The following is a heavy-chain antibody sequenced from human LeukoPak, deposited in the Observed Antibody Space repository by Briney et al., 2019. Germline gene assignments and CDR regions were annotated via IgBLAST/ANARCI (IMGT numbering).Heavy chain of an antibody. CDR3: AKSGIAARLDY. Sequence: PGGSLRLSCAASGFTFSSHWMSWVRQAPGKGLEWVANIKQDGSEKYYVDSVKGRFTISRDNSKNTLYLQMNSLRAEDTAVYYCAKSGIAARLDYWGQGTLVTVSS. D-gene: IGHD6-6*01. CDR2: IKQDGSEK. V-gene: IGHV3-7*01. CDR1: GFTFSSHW. J-gene: IGHJ4*02.